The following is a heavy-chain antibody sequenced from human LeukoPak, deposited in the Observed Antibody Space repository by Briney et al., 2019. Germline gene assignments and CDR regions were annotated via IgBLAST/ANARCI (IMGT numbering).Heavy chain of an antibody. V-gene: IGHV3-23*01. Sequence: GGSLRLSCAASRFSFSAYPMGWVRRAPGKGLEWVSGISASGDVTFHADPVKGRFTISRDNSKNTLYLQMNSLRAEDTAVYYCAKDQGYYGSGSYKEYFQHWGQGTLVTVSS. CDR3: AKDQGYYGSGSYKEYFQH. CDR2: ISASGDVT. J-gene: IGHJ1*01. D-gene: IGHD3-10*01. CDR1: RFSFSAYP.